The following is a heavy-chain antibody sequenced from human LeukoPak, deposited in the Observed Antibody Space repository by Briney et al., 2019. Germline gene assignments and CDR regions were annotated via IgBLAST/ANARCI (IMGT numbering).Heavy chain of an antibody. Sequence: PSQTLSLTCTVSGGSISSGGYYWSWIRQHPGKGLEWIGYIYHSGSTYYNPSLKSRVTISVDTSKNQFSLKLSSVTAADTAVYYCARTLRSIAAAYALDYWGQGTLVTVSS. D-gene: IGHD6-13*01. V-gene: IGHV4-31*03. CDR2: IYHSGST. CDR3: ARTLRSIAAAYALDY. J-gene: IGHJ4*02. CDR1: GGSISSGGYY.